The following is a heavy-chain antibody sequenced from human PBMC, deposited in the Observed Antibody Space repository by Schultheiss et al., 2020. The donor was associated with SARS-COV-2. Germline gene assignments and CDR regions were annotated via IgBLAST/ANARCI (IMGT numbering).Heavy chain of an antibody. Sequence: GSLRLSCTVSGGSISSYYWSWIRQPPGKGLEWIGYIYYSGSTNYNPSLKSRVTISVDTSKNQFSLKLSSVTAADTAVYYCARADYGDLFDYWGQGTLVTVSS. V-gene: IGHV4-59*01. CDR1: GGSISSYY. CDR2: IYYSGST. J-gene: IGHJ4*02. D-gene: IGHD4-17*01. CDR3: ARADYGDLFDY.